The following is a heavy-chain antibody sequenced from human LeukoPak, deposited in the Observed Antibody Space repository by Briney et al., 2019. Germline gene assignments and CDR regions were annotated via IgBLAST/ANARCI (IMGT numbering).Heavy chain of an antibody. CDR2: INHSGST. CDR1: GGSFSGYY. D-gene: IGHD3-22*01. CDR3: AGDYYDSSGYRY. J-gene: IGHJ4*02. Sequence: SETLSLTCAVYGGSFSGYYWSWIRQPPGKGLEWIGEINHSGSTNYNPSLKSRVTISVDTPKNQFSLKLSSVTAADTAVYYCAGDYYDSSGYRYWGQGTLVTVSS. V-gene: IGHV4-34*01.